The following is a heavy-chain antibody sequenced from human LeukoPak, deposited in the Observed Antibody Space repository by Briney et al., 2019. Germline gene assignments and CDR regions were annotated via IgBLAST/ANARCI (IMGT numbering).Heavy chain of an antibody. V-gene: IGHV1-18*01. CDR1: GYTFTSYG. J-gene: IGHJ4*02. CDR2: IGAYNGNT. CDR3: ARDFVDTVMVVDY. D-gene: IGHD5-18*01. Sequence: ASVTVSCKASGYTFTSYGISWVRQAPGQGLEWMGWIGAYNGNTNYAQKFQDRVTMTTDTPTSTAYMELRSLRSDDTAVYYCARDFVDTVMVVDYWGQGTLVTVSS.